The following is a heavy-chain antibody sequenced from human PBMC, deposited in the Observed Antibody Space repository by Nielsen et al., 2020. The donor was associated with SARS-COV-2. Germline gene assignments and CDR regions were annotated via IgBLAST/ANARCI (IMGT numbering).Heavy chain of an antibody. V-gene: IGHV3-7*03. CDR3: ARDGGWELLGY. CDR2: IKQDGSEK. D-gene: IGHD1-26*01. Sequence: GGSLRLSCAASGFSFNNYWIHWVRQAPGKGLEWVANIKQDGSEKYYVDSVKGRFTISRDNAKNSLYLQMNSLRAEATAVYYCARDGGWELLGYWGQGTLVTVSS. CDR1: GFSFNNYW. J-gene: IGHJ4*02.